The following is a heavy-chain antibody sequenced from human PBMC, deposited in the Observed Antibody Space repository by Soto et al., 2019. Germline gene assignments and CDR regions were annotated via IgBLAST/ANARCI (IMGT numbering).Heavy chain of an antibody. Sequence: EVQLVESGGGLVQFGGSLRLSCAASGFSFTNYWMSWVRQAPGKGLEWVANIKQDGSQKYYVDSVKGRVTISRDNAKNSVYLQINSLRAEDTAVYYCARIGYSSSSLAYWGQGTLVTVSS. CDR2: IKQDGSQK. V-gene: IGHV3-7*03. D-gene: IGHD6-13*01. J-gene: IGHJ4*02. CDR1: GFSFTNYW. CDR3: ARIGYSSSSLAY.